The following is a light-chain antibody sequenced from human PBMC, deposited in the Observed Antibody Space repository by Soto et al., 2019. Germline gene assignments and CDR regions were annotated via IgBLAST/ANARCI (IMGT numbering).Light chain of an antibody. V-gene: IGKV1-5*03. Sequence: DIQMTQSPSTLSASVGDRVTITCRASQSISSWLAWYQQKPGTAPKLLIYKASSLESGVPSRFSGSGSGTEFTLTISNLQPYDFATYYCQQYNSYPTFGQGTKVEIQ. CDR3: QQYNSYPT. CDR2: KAS. J-gene: IGKJ1*01. CDR1: QSISSW.